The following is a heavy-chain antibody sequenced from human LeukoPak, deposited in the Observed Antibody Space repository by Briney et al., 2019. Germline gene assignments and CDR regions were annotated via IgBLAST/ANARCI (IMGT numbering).Heavy chain of an antibody. D-gene: IGHD2-8*02. Sequence: GGSPRLSCAASGFTFSSFAMTWVRQAPGKGLEWVSTVSGSAGRTDYADSVKGRFTISRDNLKNTLYLQMNGLRAEDTAVYYCAKNRGHCVDGVCHNYYYMDVWGRGTTVTVSS. CDR2: VSGSAGRT. V-gene: IGHV3-23*01. J-gene: IGHJ6*03. CDR3: AKNRGHCVDGVCHNYYYMDV. CDR1: GFTFSSFA.